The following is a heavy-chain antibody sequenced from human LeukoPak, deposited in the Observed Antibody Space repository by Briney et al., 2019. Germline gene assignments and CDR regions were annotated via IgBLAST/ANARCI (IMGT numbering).Heavy chain of an antibody. CDR1: GFTFSSYA. CDR2: ISGSGGST. J-gene: IGHJ4*02. V-gene: IGHV3-23*01. Sequence: GGSLRLSCVASGFTFSSYAMSWVRQAPGKGLEWVSAISGSGGSTYYADPVKGRFTISRDNSKNTLYLQMNSLRAEDTAVYYCAKPHRRFPVVVYFDYWGQGTLVTVSS. CDR3: AKPHRRFPVVVYFDY. D-gene: IGHD3-22*01.